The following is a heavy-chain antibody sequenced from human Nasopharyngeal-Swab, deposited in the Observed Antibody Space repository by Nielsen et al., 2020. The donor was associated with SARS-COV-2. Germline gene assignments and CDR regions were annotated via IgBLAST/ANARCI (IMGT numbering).Heavy chain of an antibody. J-gene: IGHJ4*02. CDR1: GFTFSSYW. CDR2: IKEDGSEK. Sequence: GESLKISCAASGFTFSSYWMSWVRQAPRKGLEWVAYIKEDGSEKYFVDSAKGRFTISRDNAKNSLYLQMNSLRAEDTAVYYCARDYTRFDYWGQGTLVTVSS. CDR3: ARDYTRFDY. D-gene: IGHD3-16*01. V-gene: IGHV3-7*05.